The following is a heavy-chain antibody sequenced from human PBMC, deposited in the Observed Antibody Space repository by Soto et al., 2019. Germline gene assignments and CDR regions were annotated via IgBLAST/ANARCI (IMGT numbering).Heavy chain of an antibody. CDR2: ISGSGGST. J-gene: IGHJ4*02. CDR3: AKDRDSSGYSPYYFDY. CDR1: GFTFSSYA. V-gene: IGHV3-23*01. Sequence: GGSLRLSCAASGFTFSSYAMSWVRQAPGKGLEWVSAISGSGGSTYYADSVKGRFTISRDNSKNTLYLQMNSLRAEDTAVYYCAKDRDSSGYSPYYFDYWGQGTLVTVSS. D-gene: IGHD3-22*01.